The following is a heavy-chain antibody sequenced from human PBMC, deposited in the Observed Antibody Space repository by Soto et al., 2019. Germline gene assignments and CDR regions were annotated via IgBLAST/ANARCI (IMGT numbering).Heavy chain of an antibody. CDR1: GYSFTSYW. V-gene: IGHV5-10-1*01. CDR2: IDPSDSYT. Sequence: PGESLKISCKGSGYSFTSYWISWVRQMPGKGLEWMGRIDPSDSYTNYSPSFQGHVTISADKSISTAYLQWSSLKASDSAMYYCARRYCSGGSCPTDTGGYNWFDPWGQGTLVTVSS. D-gene: IGHD2-15*01. CDR3: ARRYCSGGSCPTDTGGYNWFDP. J-gene: IGHJ5*02.